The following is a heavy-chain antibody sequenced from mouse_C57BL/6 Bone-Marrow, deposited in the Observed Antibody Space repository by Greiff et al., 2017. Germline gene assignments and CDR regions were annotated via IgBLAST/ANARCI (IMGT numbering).Heavy chain of an antibody. Sequence: QVQLQQPGAELVKPGASVKMSCKASGYTFTSYWITWVKQRPGQGLEWIGDIYPGSGSTNYNEKFKSKATLTVDKSSSTAYMQLSSLTSEDSAVYYCARGYYFTWFAYWGQGTLVTVSA. CDR2: IYPGSGST. V-gene: IGHV1-55*01. D-gene: IGHD1-1*01. J-gene: IGHJ3*01. CDR3: ARGYYFTWFAY. CDR1: GYTFTSYW.